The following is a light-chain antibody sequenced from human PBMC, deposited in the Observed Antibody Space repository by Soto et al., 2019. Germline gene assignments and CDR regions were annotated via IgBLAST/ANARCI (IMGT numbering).Light chain of an antibody. Sequence: EIVLTQSPATLSLSPGERATLSCRASQSVSSYLAWYQQKPGQAPRLLIYEASNMATGIPARFSGSGSGTDFTLTISSLEPEDAAVYYCQQRSNWSNFGQGTRLEIK. CDR2: EAS. J-gene: IGKJ5*01. CDR1: QSVSSY. V-gene: IGKV3-11*01. CDR3: QQRSNWSN.